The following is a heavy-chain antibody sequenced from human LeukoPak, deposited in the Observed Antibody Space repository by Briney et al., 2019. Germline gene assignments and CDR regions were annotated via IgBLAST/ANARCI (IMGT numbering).Heavy chain of an antibody. D-gene: IGHD6-6*01. J-gene: IGHJ4*02. CDR2: INHSGST. CDR1: GGSFSGYY. V-gene: IGHV4-34*01. CDR3: ARLARYSSSWSTLAF. Sequence: PSETLSLTCAVYGGSFSGYYWSWIRQPPGKGLEWIGEINHSGSTNYNPSLKSQVTISVDTSKNQFSLKLSSVTAADTAVYYCARLARYSSSWSTLAFGGQGTLVAVSS.